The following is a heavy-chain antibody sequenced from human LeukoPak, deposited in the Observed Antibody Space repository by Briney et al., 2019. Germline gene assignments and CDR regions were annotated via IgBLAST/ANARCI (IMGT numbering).Heavy chain of an antibody. CDR3: ARDQGGSYSY. J-gene: IGHJ4*02. D-gene: IGHD1-26*01. CDR2: ISGSGGST. V-gene: IGHV3-23*01. Sequence: PGGSLRLSCAASGSTFSSYAMSWVRQAPGKGLEWVSAISGSGGSTYYADSVKGRFTVSRDNAKNSLYLQMNSLRAEDTAVYYCARDQGGSYSYWGQGTLVTVSS. CDR1: GSTFSSYA.